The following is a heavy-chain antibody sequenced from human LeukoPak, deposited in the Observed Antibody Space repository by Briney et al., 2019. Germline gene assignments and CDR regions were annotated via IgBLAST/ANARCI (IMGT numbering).Heavy chain of an antibody. J-gene: IGHJ4*02. CDR2: INPDGSDK. Sequence: GGPLRLSCAASGFSISNYWMSWVRQAPGKGLEWVANINPDGSDKKHLDSVEGRFTISRDNAENSLYLQMNNLRAEDTAIYYCARLTFTATTFVYWGQGTLVTVSS. CDR3: ARLTFTATTFVY. D-gene: IGHD5-24*01. V-gene: IGHV3-7*01. CDR1: GFSISNYW.